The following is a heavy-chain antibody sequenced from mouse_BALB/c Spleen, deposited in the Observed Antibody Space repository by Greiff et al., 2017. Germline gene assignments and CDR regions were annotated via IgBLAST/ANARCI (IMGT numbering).Heavy chain of an antibody. Sequence: QVQLKQSGAELVRPGTSVKVSCKASGYAFTNYLIEWVKQRPGQGLEWIGVINPGSGGTNYNEKFKGKATLTADKSSSTAYMQLSSLTSDDSAVYFCARGGTMPFDYWGQGTTLTVSS. V-gene: IGHV1-54*01. J-gene: IGHJ2*01. CDR3: ARGGTMPFDY. CDR2: INPGSGGT. CDR1: GYAFTNYL. D-gene: IGHD1-1*02.